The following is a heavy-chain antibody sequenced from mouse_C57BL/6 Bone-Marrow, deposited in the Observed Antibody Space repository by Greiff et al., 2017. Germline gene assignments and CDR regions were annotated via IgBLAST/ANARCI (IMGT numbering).Heavy chain of an antibody. CDR1: GFNIKDDY. D-gene: IGHD1-1*02. V-gene: IGHV14-4*01. J-gene: IGHJ3*01. Sequence: VQLQQSGAELVRPGASVKLSCTASGFNIKDDYMHWVKQRPEQGLEWIGWIDPENGDTEYASKFQGKATITADTSSNTAYLQLSSLTSEDTAVYYCTPYKRWAYRGQVTLVTVSA. CDR2: IDPENGDT. CDR3: TPYKRWAY.